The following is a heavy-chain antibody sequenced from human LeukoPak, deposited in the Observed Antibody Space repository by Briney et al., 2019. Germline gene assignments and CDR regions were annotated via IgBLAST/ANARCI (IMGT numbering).Heavy chain of an antibody. CDR3: ARDPVRGRYGGNRRQGNYMDV. V-gene: IGHV4-4*07. D-gene: IGHD4-23*01. CDR1: GGSISSYY. Sequence: SETLSLTCTVSGGSISSYYWSWIRQPAGKGLEWIGRIYTSGSTNYNPSLKSRVTISVDTSKNQFSLKLSSVTAADTAVYYCARDPVRGRYGGNRRQGNYMDVWGKGTTVTVSS. CDR2: IYTSGST. J-gene: IGHJ6*03.